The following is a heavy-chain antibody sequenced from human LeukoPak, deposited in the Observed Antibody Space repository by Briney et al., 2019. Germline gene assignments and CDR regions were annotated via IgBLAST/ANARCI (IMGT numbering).Heavy chain of an antibody. D-gene: IGHD6-13*01. J-gene: IGHJ4*02. Sequence: GGSLRLSCAASGFTFSSYSMNWVRQAPGKGLEWVSSISSSSSYIYYADPVKGRFTISRDNAKNSLYLQMNSLRAEDTAVYYCARAGSSSWYADLHDYWGQGTLVTVSS. CDR3: ARAGSSSWYADLHDY. CDR1: GFTFSSYS. CDR2: ISSSSSYI. V-gene: IGHV3-21*01.